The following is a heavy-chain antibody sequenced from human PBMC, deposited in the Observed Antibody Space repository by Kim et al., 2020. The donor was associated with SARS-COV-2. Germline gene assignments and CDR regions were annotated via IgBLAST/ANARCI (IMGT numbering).Heavy chain of an antibody. CDR2: T. Sequence: THYNPSLRGRVIISVDTSKNQFSLNVNSVTATDTAVYYCARYQSGTMFPSWGRGTLVTVS. CDR3: ARYQSGTMFPS. J-gene: IGHJ5*02. V-gene: IGHV4-39*01. D-gene: IGHD1-1*01.